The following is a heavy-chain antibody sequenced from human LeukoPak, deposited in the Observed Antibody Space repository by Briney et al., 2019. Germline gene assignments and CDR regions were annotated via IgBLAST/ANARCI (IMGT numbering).Heavy chain of an antibody. D-gene: IGHD1-26*01. CDR2: IYSDGST. CDR1: GFTVSSNY. CDR3: ARGPDSGSYTGGY. Sequence: PGGSLRLSCAASGFTVSSNYMSWVRQAPGKGLEWVSVIYSDGSTYYADSVKGRFTISRDNSKNTLYLQMNSLRADDTAVYYCARGPDSGSYTGGYWGQGALVTVSS. V-gene: IGHV3-53*01. J-gene: IGHJ4*02.